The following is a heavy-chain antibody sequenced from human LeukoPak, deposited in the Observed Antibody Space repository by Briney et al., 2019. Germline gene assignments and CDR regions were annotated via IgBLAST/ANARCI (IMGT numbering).Heavy chain of an antibody. V-gene: IGHV4-31*03. CDR1: GSSISSGGYY. CDR2: IYYSGST. CDR3: ARDRANYYFDY. J-gene: IGHJ4*02. Sequence: TLSLTCTVSGSSISSGGYYWSWIRQHPGKGLEWIGYIYYSGSTYYNPSLKSRVTISVDTSKNQFSLKLSSVTAADTAVYYCARDRANYYFDYWGQGTLVTVSS. D-gene: IGHD3-10*01.